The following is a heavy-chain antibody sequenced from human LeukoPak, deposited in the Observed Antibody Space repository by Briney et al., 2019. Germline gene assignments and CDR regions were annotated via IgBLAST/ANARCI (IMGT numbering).Heavy chain of an antibody. Sequence: SQTPSLTCTVSGGSISSGGYYWSWIRQHPGKGLEWIGYIYYSGSTYYNPSLKSRVTISVDTSKNQFSLKLSSVTAADTAVYYCARDAYYYDSSGYYSGWFDPWGQGTLVTVSS. V-gene: IGHV4-31*03. CDR1: GGSISSGGYY. J-gene: IGHJ5*02. CDR2: IYYSGST. D-gene: IGHD3-22*01. CDR3: ARDAYYYDSSGYYSGWFDP.